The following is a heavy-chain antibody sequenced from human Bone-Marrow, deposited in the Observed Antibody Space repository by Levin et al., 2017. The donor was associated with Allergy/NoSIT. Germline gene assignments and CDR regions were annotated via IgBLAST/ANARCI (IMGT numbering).Heavy chain of an antibody. CDR1: GFTFSNAW. D-gene: IGHD2-2*01. Sequence: GESLKISCAASGFTFSNAWMSWVRQAPGKGLEWVGRIKSKTDGGTTDYAAPVKGRFTISRDDSKNTLYLQMNSLKTEDTAVYYCTTELRGIYCSSTSCYGANYDDYMDVWGKGTTVTVSS. V-gene: IGHV3-15*01. J-gene: IGHJ6*03. CDR2: IKSKTDGGTT. CDR3: TTELRGIYCSSTSCYGANYDDYMDV.